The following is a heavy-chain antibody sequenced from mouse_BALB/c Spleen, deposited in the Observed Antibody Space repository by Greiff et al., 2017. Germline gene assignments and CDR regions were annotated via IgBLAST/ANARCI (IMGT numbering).Heavy chain of an antibody. J-gene: IGHJ4*01. CDR2: INPDSSTI. CDR3: AGRSTTRTMDY. Sequence: DVKLQESGGGLVQPGGSLKLSCAASGFDFSRYWMSWVRQAPGKGLEWIGEINPDSSTINYTPSLKDKFIISRDNAKNTLYLQMSKERSEDTALYYSAGRSTTRTMDYWGQGTSVTVSS. V-gene: IGHV4-1*02. D-gene: IGHD2-12*01. CDR1: GFDFSRYW.